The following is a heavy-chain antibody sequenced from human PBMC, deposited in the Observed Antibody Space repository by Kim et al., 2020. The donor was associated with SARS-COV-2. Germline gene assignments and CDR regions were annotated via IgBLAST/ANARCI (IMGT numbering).Heavy chain of an antibody. J-gene: IGHJ6*02. V-gene: IGHV3-48*02. Sequence: GGSLRLSCAASGFTFSSYSMNWVRQAPGKGLEWVSYISSSSSTIYYADSVKGRFTISRDNAKNSLYLQMNSLRDEDTAVYYCARDFSTMIVVVMVTHYYYGMDVWGQGTTVTVSS. CDR3: ARDFSTMIVVVMVTHYYYGMDV. CDR2: ISSSSSTI. D-gene: IGHD3-22*01. CDR1: GFTFSSYS.